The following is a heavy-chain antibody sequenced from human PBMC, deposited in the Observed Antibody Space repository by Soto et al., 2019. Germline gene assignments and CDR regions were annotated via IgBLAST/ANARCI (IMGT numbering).Heavy chain of an antibody. CDR1: GGTFSSYA. V-gene: IGHV1-69*13. Sequence: GASVKVSCKASGGTFSSYAISWVRQAPGQGLEWMGGIIPIFGTANYAQKFQGRVTITADESTSTAYMELSSLRSEDTAVYYCARDRAGPGLGSYYNLLPYYYGMDVWGQGTTVTVS. CDR3: ARDRAGPGLGSYYNLLPYYYGMDV. J-gene: IGHJ6*02. D-gene: IGHD3-10*01. CDR2: IIPIFGTA.